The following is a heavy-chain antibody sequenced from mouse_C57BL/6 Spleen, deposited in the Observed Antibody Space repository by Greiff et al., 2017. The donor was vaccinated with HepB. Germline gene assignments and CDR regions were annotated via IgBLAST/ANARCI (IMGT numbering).Heavy chain of an antibody. CDR3: ARDYGSSHWYFDV. CDR1: GYAFSSSW. CDR2: IYPGDGDT. D-gene: IGHD1-1*01. V-gene: IGHV1-82*01. Sequence: VQLVESGPELVKPGASVKISCKASGYAFSSSWMNWVKQRPGKGLEWIGRIYPGDGDTNYNEKFKGKATLTADKSSSTAYMQLSSLTSEDSAVYFCARDYGSSHWYFDVWGTGTTVTVSS. J-gene: IGHJ1*03.